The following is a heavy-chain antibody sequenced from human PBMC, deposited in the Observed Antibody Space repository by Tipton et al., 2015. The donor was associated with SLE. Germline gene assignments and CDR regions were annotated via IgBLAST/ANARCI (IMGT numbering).Heavy chain of an antibody. CDR1: GFTFSGYG. CDR2: ISYDGSNK. Sequence: RSLRLSCAASGFTFSGYGMHWVRQAPGKGLEWVAVISYDGSNKYYADSVKGRFTISRDNSKNTLYLQMNSLRAEDTAVYYCAGRIGGYYGMDVWGQGTTVTVSS. CDR3: AGRIGGYYGMDV. D-gene: IGHD2-15*01. J-gene: IGHJ6*02. V-gene: IGHV3-30*19.